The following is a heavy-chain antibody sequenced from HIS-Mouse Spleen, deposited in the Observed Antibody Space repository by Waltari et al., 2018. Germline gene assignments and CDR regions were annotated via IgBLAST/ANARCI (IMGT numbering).Heavy chain of an antibody. CDR1: GFTVSSNY. CDR3: ARGGLAAAGWYFDL. Sequence: EVQLVESGGGLIQPGGSLRLSCAASGFTVSSNYMSWVRQGPGKGLVWVSVIYGGGSTYYADSVKGRFTISRDNSKNTLYLQMNSRRAEDTAVYYCARGGLAAAGWYFDLWGRGTLVTVSS. CDR2: IYGGGST. V-gene: IGHV3-53*01. D-gene: IGHD6-13*01. J-gene: IGHJ2*01.